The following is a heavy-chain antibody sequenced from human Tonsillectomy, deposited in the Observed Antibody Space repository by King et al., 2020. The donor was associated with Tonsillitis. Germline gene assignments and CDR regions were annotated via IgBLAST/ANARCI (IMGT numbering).Heavy chain of an antibody. CDR3: GRELDSTFYLDY. D-gene: IGHD1-1*01. V-gene: IGHV1-46*03. Sequence: VQLVESGAEVKSPGASVTVSCTTSGYTFTDYFIHWVRQAPGQGLEWMAAIKGSGDITNYVQKFQGRVTLTRDTSTSTVYMEVRSLRSEDTAVYYCGRELDSTFYLDYWGQGTLVTVSS. CDR2: IKGSGDIT. CDR1: GYTFTDYF. J-gene: IGHJ4*02.